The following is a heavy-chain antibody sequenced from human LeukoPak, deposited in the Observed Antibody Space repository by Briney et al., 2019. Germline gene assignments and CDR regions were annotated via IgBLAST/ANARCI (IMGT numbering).Heavy chain of an antibody. D-gene: IGHD1-14*01. J-gene: IGHJ5*02. CDR1: GGSFSGYY. V-gene: IGHV4-34*01. CDR2: INHSGST. Sequence: PSETLSLTCAVYGGSFSGYYWSWIRQPPGKGLEWIGEINHSGSTNYNPSLKSRVTISVDTSKNQFSLKLGSVTAADTAVYYCARHRRSNWFDPWGQGTLVTVSS. CDR3: ARHRRSNWFDP.